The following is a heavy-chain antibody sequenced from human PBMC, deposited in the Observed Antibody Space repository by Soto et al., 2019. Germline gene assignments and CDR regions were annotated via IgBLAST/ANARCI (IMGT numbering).Heavy chain of an antibody. Sequence: GESLKISCKGSGYSFTSYWIGWVHQMPGKGLEWMGIIYPGDSDTRYSPSFQGQVTISADKSISTAYLQWSSLKASDTAMYYCARHISEWQQLGGRFDPWGQGTLVTVSS. CDR3: ARHISEWQQLGGRFDP. J-gene: IGHJ5*02. CDR1: GYSFTSYW. CDR2: IYPGDSDT. D-gene: IGHD6-13*01. V-gene: IGHV5-51*07.